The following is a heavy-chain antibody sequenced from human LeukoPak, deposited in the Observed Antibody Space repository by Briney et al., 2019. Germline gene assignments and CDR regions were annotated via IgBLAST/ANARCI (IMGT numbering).Heavy chain of an antibody. D-gene: IGHD3-10*01. Sequence: PGASLRLSCAASGFIFSNYAMNWVRQAPGKGLEWVSSISSSSSYIYYADSVKGRFTISRDNAKNSLYLRMNSLRAEDTAVYYCARDPYGPWGQGTLVTVSS. CDR1: GFIFSNYA. CDR2: ISSSSSYI. V-gene: IGHV3-21*01. J-gene: IGHJ5*02. CDR3: ARDPYGP.